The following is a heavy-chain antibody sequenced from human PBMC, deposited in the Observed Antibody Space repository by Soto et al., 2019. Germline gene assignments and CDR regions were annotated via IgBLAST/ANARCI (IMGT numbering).Heavy chain of an antibody. V-gene: IGHV1-3*01. D-gene: IGHD3-10*01. CDR3: AKKDYYAAGVYHFDH. Sequence: QVQLVQSGAEVKKPGASVKVSCRASGYTFTAYPLHWVRQAPGQRVEWMGWINAANGDIGYSREFQGRVTITRDTSASTVYMEVSSLTSEDTAVYYCAKKDYYAAGVYHFDHWGQGTLVTVSS. CDR2: INAANGDI. J-gene: IGHJ4*02. CDR1: GYTFTAYP.